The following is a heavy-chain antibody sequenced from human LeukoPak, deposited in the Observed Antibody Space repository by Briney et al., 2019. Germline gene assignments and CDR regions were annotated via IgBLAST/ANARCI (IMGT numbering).Heavy chain of an antibody. CDR3: AKEQVRGTIYYGMDV. V-gene: IGHV3-30*18. CDR1: GFTFSNSG. J-gene: IGHJ6*02. Sequence: AGGSLRLSCAASGFTFSNSGMHWVRQTPGKGLEWVAVIASDGNNEYYTDSVKGRFTISRDNSKNTLYLEINSLRGEDTAVYYCAKEQVRGTIYYGMDVWGQGTTVTVSS. CDR2: IASDGNNE. D-gene: IGHD3-10*01.